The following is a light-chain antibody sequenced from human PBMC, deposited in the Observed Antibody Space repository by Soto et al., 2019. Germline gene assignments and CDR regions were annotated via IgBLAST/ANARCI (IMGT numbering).Light chain of an antibody. V-gene: IGLV2-14*03. J-gene: IGLJ1*01. CDR1: SSDVGGNKY. Sequence: TQPASVSGSPGQSITISCTGTSSDVGGNKYVSWYQHYPGKAPKLMICDVSNRPSGVSNRFSGSKSGNTASLTISGLQAEDEADYYCSAFTGTTYVFGTGTKVTVL. CDR2: DVS. CDR3: SAFTGTTYV.